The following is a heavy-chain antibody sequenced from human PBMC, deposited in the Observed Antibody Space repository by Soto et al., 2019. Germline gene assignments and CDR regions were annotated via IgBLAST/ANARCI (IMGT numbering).Heavy chain of an antibody. CDR3: ARDRAVVVITDWFDP. CDR1: GYTFTSYG. J-gene: IGHJ5*02. V-gene: IGHV1-18*01. Sequence: QVQLVQSGAEVKKPGASVKVSCKASGYTFTSYGISWVRQAPGQGLEWMGWISAYNGNTNYAQKLQGRVTMTTDTSTSTAYRELRSLRSDDTAVYYCARDRAVVVITDWFDPWGQGTLVTVSS. D-gene: IGHD3-22*01. CDR2: ISAYNGNT.